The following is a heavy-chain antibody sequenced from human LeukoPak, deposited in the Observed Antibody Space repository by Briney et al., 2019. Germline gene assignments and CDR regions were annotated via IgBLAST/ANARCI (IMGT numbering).Heavy chain of an antibody. CDR3: AREGQTDIAADLNINWFDP. V-gene: IGHV1-2*02. CDR2: INPNSGGT. CDR1: GYTFTGYY. Sequence: ASVKVSCKASGYTFTGYYMHWVRQAPGQGLEWMGWINPNSGGTNYAQKFQGRVTMTSDTSISTAYMELSRLRSDDTAVYYCAREGQTDIAADLNINWFDPWGQGTLVTVSS. D-gene: IGHD6-13*01. J-gene: IGHJ5*02.